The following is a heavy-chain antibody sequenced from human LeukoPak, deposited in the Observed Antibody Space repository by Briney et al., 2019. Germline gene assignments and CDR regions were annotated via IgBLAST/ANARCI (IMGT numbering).Heavy chain of an antibody. V-gene: IGHV3-23*01. CDR2: ISSSGAGT. Sequence: GGSLRLSCAASRFTFTSYDMSWVRQAPGKGLEWVSLISSSGAGTYYADSVKGRFTISRDNSRNTLFLHMNSLRAEDTAVYYCARDFSGEFDYWGQGTLVTVSS. J-gene: IGHJ4*02. D-gene: IGHD3-10*01. CDR3: ARDFSGEFDY. CDR1: RFTFTSYD.